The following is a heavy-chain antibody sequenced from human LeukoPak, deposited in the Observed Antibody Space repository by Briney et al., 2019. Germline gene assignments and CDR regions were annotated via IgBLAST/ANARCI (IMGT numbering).Heavy chain of an antibody. J-gene: IGHJ4*02. CDR2: IYSGGET. Sequence: PSETLSLTCTVSGDSISSSHYYWGWIRQSPGKGLEWIGSIYSGGETHYNPSLNSRVTIFLDTCKNRFSLNLISVTATDTAVYYCVRDYSNFVQGDWGQGTLVTVSS. V-gene: IGHV4-39*02. CDR1: GDSISSSHYY. CDR3: VRDYSNFVQGD. D-gene: IGHD4-11*01.